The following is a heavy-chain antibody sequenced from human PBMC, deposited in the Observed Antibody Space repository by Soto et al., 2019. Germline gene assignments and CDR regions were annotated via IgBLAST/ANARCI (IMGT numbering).Heavy chain of an antibody. CDR2: ISYDGSNK. J-gene: IGHJ4*02. Sequence: GGSLRLSCAASGFPFSSYSMHWVRQAPGKGLEWVAVISYDGSNKYYADSVKGRFTISRDNSKNQVVLTMTNMDPVDTATYYCAHYGDYYRLYDYWGQGTLVTVSS. CDR1: GFPFSSYS. CDR3: AHYGDYYRLYDY. V-gene: IGHV3-30-3*01. D-gene: IGHD4-17*01.